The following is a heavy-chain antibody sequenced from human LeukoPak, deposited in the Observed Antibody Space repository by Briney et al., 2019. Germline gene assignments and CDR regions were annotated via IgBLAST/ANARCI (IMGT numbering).Heavy chain of an antibody. D-gene: IGHD3-10*02. Sequence: ASVKVSCKASGHTFTGYYAYWVRQAPGQGLEWMGWMNPNVGGANFPQKSQGRVTVTSDPAISAAYMELRRLRSDDTAVYYCARGVFGESLESWGQGTLVTVSS. CDR2: MNPNVGGA. V-gene: IGHV1-2*02. CDR3: ARGVFGESLES. J-gene: IGHJ4*02. CDR1: GHTFTGYY.